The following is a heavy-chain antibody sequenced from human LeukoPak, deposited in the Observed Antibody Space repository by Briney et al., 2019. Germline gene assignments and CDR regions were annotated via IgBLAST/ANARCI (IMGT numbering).Heavy chain of an antibody. J-gene: IGHJ6*02. Sequence: GGSLRLSCAASGFTFSSYWMHWVRQAPGKGLVWVSRINSDGSSTSYADSVKGRFTISRDNAKNTLYLQMNGLRAEDTAVYYCARSYYYGSGRSYYYYYGMDVWGQGTTVTVSS. CDR2: INSDGSST. V-gene: IGHV3-74*01. CDR1: GFTFSSYW. CDR3: ARSYYYGSGRSYYYYYGMDV. D-gene: IGHD3-10*01.